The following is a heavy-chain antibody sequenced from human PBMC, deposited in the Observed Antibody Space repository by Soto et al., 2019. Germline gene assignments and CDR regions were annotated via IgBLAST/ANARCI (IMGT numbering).Heavy chain of an antibody. V-gene: IGHV3-23*01. CDR1: GFTFSSYA. CDR3: AKDTGYSGYENFDY. D-gene: IGHD5-12*01. J-gene: IGHJ4*02. CDR2: ISGSGGST. Sequence: GGSLRLSCAASGFTFSSYAMSWVRQAPGRGLEWVSAISGSGGSTYYADSVKGRFTISRDNSKNTLYLQMNSLRAEDTAVYYCAKDTGYSGYENFDYWGQGTLVTVSS.